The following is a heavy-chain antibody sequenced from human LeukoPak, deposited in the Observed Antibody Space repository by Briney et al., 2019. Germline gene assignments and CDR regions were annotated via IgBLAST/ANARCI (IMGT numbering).Heavy chain of an antibody. J-gene: IGHJ4*02. D-gene: IGHD3-16*01. V-gene: IGHV4-38-2*02. CDR3: ARTFSYFDY. CDR1: GYSISSGYY. Sequence: SETLSLTCTVSGYSISSGYYWGWIRQPPGKGLEWIGSIYHSGSTYYNPSLKSRVTISVDTSKNQFSLKLSSVTAADTAVYYCARTFSYFDYWGQGTLVTVSS. CDR2: IYHSGST.